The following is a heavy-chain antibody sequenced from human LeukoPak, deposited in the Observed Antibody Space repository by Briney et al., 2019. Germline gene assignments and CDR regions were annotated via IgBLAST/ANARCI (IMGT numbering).Heavy chain of an antibody. CDR3: ARGAYKDAFDI. V-gene: IGHV4-59*01. D-gene: IGHD1-1*01. Sequence: KPSETLSLTCTVSGGSISSYYWSWIRQPPGKGLEWIGYIYYSGSTNYNPSLKSRVTISVDTSKNQFSLKLSSVTAADTAVYYCARGAYKDAFDIWGQGTMVTVSS. J-gene: IGHJ3*02. CDR2: IYYSGST. CDR1: GGSISSYY.